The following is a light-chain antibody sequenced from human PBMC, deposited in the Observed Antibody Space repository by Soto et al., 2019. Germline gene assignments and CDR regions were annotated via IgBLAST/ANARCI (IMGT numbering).Light chain of an antibody. CDR1: SSDVGAYNY. V-gene: IGLV2-8*01. J-gene: IGLJ3*02. CDR3: SAFAGSRV. Sequence: QSALTQPPSASGSPGQSVTISCTGTSSDVGAYNYVSWYQQYPGKAPKLIIYEVSKRPSGVPDRFSGSKSGNTASLTVSGLQAGDEADYYCSAFAGSRVFGGGTKLTVL. CDR2: EVS.